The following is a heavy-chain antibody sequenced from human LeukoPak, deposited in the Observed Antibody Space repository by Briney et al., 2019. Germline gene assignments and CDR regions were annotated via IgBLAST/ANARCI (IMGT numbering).Heavy chain of an antibody. CDR3: ARDRSSHPPNWFDP. D-gene: IGHD6-13*01. CDR2: ISFDGDYK. CDR1: GFTFSSYA. J-gene: IGHJ5*02. V-gene: IGHV3-30-3*01. Sequence: GGSLRLSCVASGFTFSSYALHWVRQAPGKGLEWVALISFDGDYKYYTDSVKGRFTISRDNSKNTLYLQMNSLRAEDTAVYYCARDRSSHPPNWFDPWGQGTLVTVSS.